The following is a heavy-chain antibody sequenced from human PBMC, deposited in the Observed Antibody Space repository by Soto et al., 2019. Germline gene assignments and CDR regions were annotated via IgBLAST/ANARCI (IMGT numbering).Heavy chain of an antibody. CDR1: GFTFDNYA. D-gene: IGHD3-3*01. J-gene: IGHJ4*02. CDR2: ISWNSGNI. CDR3: AKSLKIFGLATTRSGPLDS. Sequence: VELVESGGAVVQPGRSLRLSCVVSGFTFDNYAMHWVRQAPGKGLEWVSGISWNSGNIGYADSVKGRFTIARDNAKTSLYLEMNSLRAEDTALYYCAKSLKIFGLATTRSGPLDSWGQGALVTVSS. V-gene: IGHV3-9*01.